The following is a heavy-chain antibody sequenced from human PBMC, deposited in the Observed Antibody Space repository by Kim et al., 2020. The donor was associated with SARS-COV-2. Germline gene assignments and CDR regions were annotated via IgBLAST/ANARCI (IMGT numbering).Heavy chain of an antibody. CDR3: AKGGSRGYFCGNFDN. CDR2: MYTSDRNT. Sequence: GGSLRLSCAASGFTFSKYSMNWVRQAPGKGLEWVSFMYTSDRNTFYGDSVKGRFTISRDNSKNTLYLQMNSLRVEDTAVYYCAKGGSRGYFCGNFDNWG. V-gene: IGHV3-23*03. D-gene: IGHD3-22*01. J-gene: IGHJ3*02. CDR1: GFTFSKYS.